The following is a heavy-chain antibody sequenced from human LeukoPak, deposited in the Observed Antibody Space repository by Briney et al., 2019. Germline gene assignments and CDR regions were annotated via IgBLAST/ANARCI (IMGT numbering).Heavy chain of an antibody. Sequence: PSETLSLTCTVSGGSLSSSSYYWGWIRQPPGKGLEWIGSIYYSGSTYYNPSLKSRVTISVDTSKNQFSLKLSSVTAADTAVYYCARAHPGYSSSWSQFDPWGQGTLVTVSS. V-gene: IGHV4-39*07. D-gene: IGHD6-13*01. CDR3: ARAHPGYSSSWSQFDP. CDR2: IYYSGST. CDR1: GGSLSSSSYY. J-gene: IGHJ5*02.